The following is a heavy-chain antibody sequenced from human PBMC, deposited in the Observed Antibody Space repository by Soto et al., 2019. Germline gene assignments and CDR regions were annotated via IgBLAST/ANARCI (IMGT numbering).Heavy chain of an antibody. CDR2: ISGSGDRT. CDR1: GFTFSSYA. Sequence: EVQLLESGGGLVQPGGSLRLSCAASGFTFSSYAMSWVRQAPGKGLEWVSGISGSGDRTYYADSVKGRFTISRDNSQNMLYLLMNSLRAEDTDVYYCAKGVPGIAVAGTGYFQHWGQGTLVTVSS. V-gene: IGHV3-23*01. CDR3: AKGVPGIAVAGTGYFQH. J-gene: IGHJ1*01. D-gene: IGHD6-19*01.